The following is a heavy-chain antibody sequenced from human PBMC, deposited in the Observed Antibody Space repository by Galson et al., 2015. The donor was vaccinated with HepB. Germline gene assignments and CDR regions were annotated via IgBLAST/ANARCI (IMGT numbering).Heavy chain of an antibody. CDR1: GGSISGDD. J-gene: IGHJ4*02. CDR3: ARGASYNSKVFDS. D-gene: IGHD6-13*01. V-gene: IGHV4-59*01. CDR2: VFHTGST. Sequence: ETLSLTCTVSGGSISGDDWSWIRQPPGKGLEWIGFVFHTGSTYYNPSLKSRVTMSVDTSKNQVSLKLSSVTAGDTAVYYCARGASYNSKVFDSWGQGTLVTVSS.